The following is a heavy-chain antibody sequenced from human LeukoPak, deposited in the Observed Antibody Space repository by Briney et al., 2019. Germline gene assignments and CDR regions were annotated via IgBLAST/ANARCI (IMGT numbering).Heavy chain of an antibody. Sequence: PSETLSLTCTVSDDSIRNYYWTWVRQPPGKGLEWIGFMHHSTSTKQNPSLKSRVTISVDKSKNQFSLKLRSVTAADTAVYYCAREVFTGSGAAFDIWGQGTVVTVSS. J-gene: IGHJ3*02. CDR3: AREVFTGSGAAFDI. CDR2: MHHSTST. D-gene: IGHD3-10*01. CDR1: DDSIRNYY. V-gene: IGHV4-59*01.